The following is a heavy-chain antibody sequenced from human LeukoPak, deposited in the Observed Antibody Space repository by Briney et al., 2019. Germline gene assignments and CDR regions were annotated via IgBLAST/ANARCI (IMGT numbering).Heavy chain of an antibody. Sequence: SETLSLTCTVSGGSISSYYWSWIRQPPGKGLEWIGYTYYSGSTNYNPSLKSRVTISVDTSKNQFSLKLSSVTAADTAVYYCARDGRYCSSTSCYDYAFDIWGQGTMVTVSS. CDR2: TYYSGST. CDR3: ARDGRYCSSTSCYDYAFDI. D-gene: IGHD2-2*01. V-gene: IGHV4-59*01. CDR1: GGSISSYY. J-gene: IGHJ3*02.